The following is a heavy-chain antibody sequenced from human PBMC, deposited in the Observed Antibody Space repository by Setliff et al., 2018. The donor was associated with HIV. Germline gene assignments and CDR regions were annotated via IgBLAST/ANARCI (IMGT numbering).Heavy chain of an antibody. CDR2: INHSGST. J-gene: IGHJ4*02. D-gene: IGHD5-18*01. CDR1: NGSFSGYY. Sequence: LSLTCAVYNGSFSGYYWTWIRQPPGKGLEWIGEINHSGSTNYSPSLKSRVTISVDASRNQFSLRLSSVTAADTAVCYCAAWGPRYSYAPYFFDSWGQGTLVTVSS. CDR3: AAWGPRYSYAPYFFDS. V-gene: IGHV4-34*01.